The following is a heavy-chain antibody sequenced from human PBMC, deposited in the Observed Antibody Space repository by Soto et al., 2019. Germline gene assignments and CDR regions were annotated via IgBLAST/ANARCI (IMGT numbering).Heavy chain of an antibody. V-gene: IGHV4-34*01. CDR1: GGSFSGYY. CDR3: ARERWLQLGYYYYYYGMDV. Sequence: QVQLQQWGAGLLKPSETLSLTCAVYGGSFSGYYWSWIRQPPGKGLEWIGEINHSGSTNYNPSLKSRVTISVDTSKNQFSLKLSSVTAADTAVYYCARERWLQLGYYYYYYGMDVWGQGTTVTVSS. D-gene: IGHD5-12*01. J-gene: IGHJ6*02. CDR2: INHSGST.